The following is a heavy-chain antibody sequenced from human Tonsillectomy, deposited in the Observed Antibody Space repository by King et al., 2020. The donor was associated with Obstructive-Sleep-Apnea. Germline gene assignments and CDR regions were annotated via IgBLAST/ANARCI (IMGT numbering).Heavy chain of an antibody. Sequence: VQLVESGGGLVQPGGSLRLSCAASGFTFSTYNMIWGRQVPGGGLEWVAYISAFISSTYYADSVKGRFTISRDNAKKALYLQMNSLRAEDTALYYCARSRTRYLDYWGQGTLVTVSS. CDR2: ISAFISST. CDR1: GFTFSTYN. J-gene: IGHJ4*02. D-gene: IGHD2-15*01. CDR3: ARSRTRYLDY. V-gene: IGHV3-48*04.